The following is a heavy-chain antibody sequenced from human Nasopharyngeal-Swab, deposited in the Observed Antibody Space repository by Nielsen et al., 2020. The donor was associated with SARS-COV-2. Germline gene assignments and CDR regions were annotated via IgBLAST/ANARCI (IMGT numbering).Heavy chain of an antibody. J-gene: IGHJ6*02. CDR2: IYYSGST. Sequence: WIRQPPGKGLEWIGSIYYSGSTYYNPSLKSRVTISVDTSKNQFSLKLSSVTAADTAVYYCARALGYCSGGSCPLWYYGMDVWGQGTTVTVSS. D-gene: IGHD2-15*01. V-gene: IGHV4-39*01. CDR3: ARALGYCSGGSCPLWYYGMDV.